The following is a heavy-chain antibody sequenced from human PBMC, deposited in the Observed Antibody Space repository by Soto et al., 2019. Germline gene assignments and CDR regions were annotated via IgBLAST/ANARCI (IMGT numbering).Heavy chain of an antibody. J-gene: IGHJ4*02. V-gene: IGHV3-30-3*01. D-gene: IGHD6-19*01. CDR3: ARDTVAGFGY. Sequence: LRLSCAASGFTFSSYAMHWVRQAPGKGLGWVAVISYDGSNKYYADSVKGRFTISRDNSKNTLYLQMNSLRAEDTAVYYCARDTVAGFGYWGQGTLVTVSS. CDR1: GFTFSSYA. CDR2: ISYDGSNK.